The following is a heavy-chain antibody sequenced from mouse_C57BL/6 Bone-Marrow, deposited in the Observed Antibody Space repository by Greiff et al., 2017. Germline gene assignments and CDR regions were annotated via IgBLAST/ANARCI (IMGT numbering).Heavy chain of an antibody. Sequence: QVKLKQPGAELVMPGASVKLSCKASGYTFTSYWMHWVKQRPGQGLEWIGEIDPYDSYTTYNQKFKGKSTLTVDKSSSTAYMQLSSLTSEDSAVYYVASCGYGSSRSWGNYWGQGTTLTVAS. D-gene: IGHD1-1*01. J-gene: IGHJ2*01. CDR1: GYTFTSYW. V-gene: IGHV1-69*01. CDR2: IDPYDSYT. CDR3: ASCGYGSSRSWGNY.